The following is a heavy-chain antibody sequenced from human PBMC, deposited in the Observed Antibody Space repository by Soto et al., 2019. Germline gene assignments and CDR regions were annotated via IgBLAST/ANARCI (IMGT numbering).Heavy chain of an antibody. Sequence: ASVKVSCKASGYTFTSYGISWVRQAPGQGLEWMGWISAYNGNTNYAQKLQGRVTMTTDTSTSTAYMELRSLRSDDTAVYYCARGRYDFWSGYFENWFDPWGQGTLVTVS. V-gene: IGHV1-18*01. CDR3: ARGRYDFWSGYFENWFDP. D-gene: IGHD3-3*01. J-gene: IGHJ5*02. CDR2: ISAYNGNT. CDR1: GYTFTSYG.